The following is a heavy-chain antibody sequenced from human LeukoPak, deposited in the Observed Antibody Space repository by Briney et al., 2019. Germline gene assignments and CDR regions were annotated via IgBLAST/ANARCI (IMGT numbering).Heavy chain of an antibody. CDR2: IIPNSGGT. V-gene: IGHV1-2*06. Sequence: ASVKVSCKASVYSFTGYYMHWVRQALGQGLEWMGRIIPNSGGTNYAQKFQGRVTMTRDTSISTAYMELSRLRSDDTAVYYCARDGGIGGSWVDYWGQGTLVTVSS. J-gene: IGHJ4*02. CDR3: ARDGGIGGSWVDY. CDR1: VYSFTGYY. D-gene: IGHD3-16*01.